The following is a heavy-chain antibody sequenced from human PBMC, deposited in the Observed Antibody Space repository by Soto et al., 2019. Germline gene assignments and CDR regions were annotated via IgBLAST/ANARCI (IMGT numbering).Heavy chain of an antibody. V-gene: IGHV1-8*01. Sequence: QVQLVQSRAEVKKPGASVKVSCKASGYTFTSYDIYWVRQATGQGHEWMGWMNPNSGNTGYAQKFQGRVTMTRNTSISTAFMELSSLRSEDTAVYYCARERTYFGDYWGQGTLVTVSS. J-gene: IGHJ4*02. CDR1: GYTFTSYD. D-gene: IGHD3-9*01. CDR2: MNPNSGNT. CDR3: ARERTYFGDY.